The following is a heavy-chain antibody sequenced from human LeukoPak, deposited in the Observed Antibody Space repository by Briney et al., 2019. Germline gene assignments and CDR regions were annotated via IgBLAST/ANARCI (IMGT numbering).Heavy chain of an antibody. J-gene: IGHJ4*02. CDR2: MNPNSGNT. Sequence: ASVTVSCKASGGTFSSYAINWVRQATGQGLEWMGWMNPNSGNTGYAQKFQDRVTMTRNTSISTAYMELSSLRSEDTAVYYCARGRGGSYHDYWGQGTLVTVSS. CDR1: GGTFSSYA. V-gene: IGHV1-8*02. D-gene: IGHD1-26*01. CDR3: ARGRGGSYHDY.